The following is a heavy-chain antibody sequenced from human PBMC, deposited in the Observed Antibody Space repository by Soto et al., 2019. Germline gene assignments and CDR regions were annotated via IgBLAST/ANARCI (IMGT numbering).Heavy chain of an antibody. CDR3: ARVVGWSRVMDY. CDR2: MNPNSGNT. D-gene: IGHD6-19*01. V-gene: IGHV1-8*01. J-gene: IGHJ4*02. CDR1: GYTFTSYD. Sequence: ASVKVSCKASGYTFTSYDINWVRQATGQGLEWMGWMNPNSGNTGYAQKFQGRVTMTRNTSISTAYMELSSLRSEDTAVYYCARVVGWSRVMDYWGQGTXVTVSS.